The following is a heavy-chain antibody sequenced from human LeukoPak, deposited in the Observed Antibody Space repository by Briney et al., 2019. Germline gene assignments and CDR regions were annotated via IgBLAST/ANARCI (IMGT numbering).Heavy chain of an antibody. V-gene: IGHV1-8*03. Sequence: ASVKVSCNASGYPFTSYDINWVRQAPGQGLEWMGWVNPKSGNTGYKQKFQARVTITRDTSISAAYMELSSLTSDDTAVYFCARGLPLGYCTYGVCYPPKHFDFWGQGTLVTVSS. D-gene: IGHD2-8*01. CDR1: GYPFTSYD. CDR2: VNPKSGNT. J-gene: IGHJ4*02. CDR3: ARGLPLGYCTYGVCYPPKHFDF.